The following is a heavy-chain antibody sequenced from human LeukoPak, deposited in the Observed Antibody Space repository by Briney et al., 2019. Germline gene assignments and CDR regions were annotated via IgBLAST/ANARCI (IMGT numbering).Heavy chain of an antibody. V-gene: IGHV3-48*03. CDR1: GFTFSSYE. CDR3: AREGIDSSGYSFDY. J-gene: IGHJ4*02. D-gene: IGHD3-22*01. CDR2: ISSSGSTN. Sequence: GGSLRLSCAASGFTFSSYEMHWVRQAPGKGLEWVSYISSSGSTNYYADSVKGRFTISRDDAKNSLYLQMNSLGAEDTAIYYCAREGIDSSGYSFDYWGQGTLVTVSS.